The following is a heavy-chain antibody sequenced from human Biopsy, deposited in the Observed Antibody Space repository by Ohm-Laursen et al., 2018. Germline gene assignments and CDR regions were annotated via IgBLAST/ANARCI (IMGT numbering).Heavy chain of an antibody. Sequence: ASVKVSCKASDYTFYSYGITWVRRAPGQGLEWMGWITANEKNSAPKFQGRVTMTTDMSTSTAYMELRCLKSDDTAVYYCARVFGGAYYSYAFDIWGQGTLVIVSS. V-gene: IGHV1-18*04. CDR2: ITANEK. D-gene: IGHD1-26*01. J-gene: IGHJ3*02. CDR3: ARVFGGAYYSYAFDI. CDR1: DYTFYSYG.